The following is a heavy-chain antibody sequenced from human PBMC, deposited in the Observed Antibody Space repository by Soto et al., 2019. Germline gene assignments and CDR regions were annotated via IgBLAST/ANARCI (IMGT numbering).Heavy chain of an antibody. Sequence: EVQLVESGGGLVQPGGSLKLSCAASGFIFSVSAIHWVRQASGKGLEWFGRIRSRVNNFATSSAASVKGRFTFSRDDSKNTAYMQINTLKPEDTAVYYCARGQGAAIGDYYYHGMDVWGQGTTVTGSS. CDR3: ARGQGAAIGDYYYHGMDV. J-gene: IGHJ6*02. CDR1: GFIFSVSA. CDR2: IRSRVNNFAT. V-gene: IGHV3-73*02. D-gene: IGHD2-2*02.